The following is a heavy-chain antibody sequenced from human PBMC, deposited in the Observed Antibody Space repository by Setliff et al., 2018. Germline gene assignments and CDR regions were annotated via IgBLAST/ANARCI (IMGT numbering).Heavy chain of an antibody. CDR3: ARVIYFYYMDV. V-gene: IGHV3-48*01. CDR1: GFAFSTYR. CDR2: ITSSSSTI. Sequence: LRLSCAASGFAFSTYRMNWVRQAPGKGLEWVSYITSSSSTIDYADSVKGRFTISRDDAKNSLYLQMNSLRAEDTAVYYCARVIYFYYMDVWGKGTTVTSP. J-gene: IGHJ6*03.